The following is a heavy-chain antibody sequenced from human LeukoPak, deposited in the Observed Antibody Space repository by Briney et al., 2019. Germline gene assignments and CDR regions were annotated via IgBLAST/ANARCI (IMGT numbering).Heavy chain of an antibody. CDR3: ARAPRLAYYYGSGSSFRGYFDY. CDR2: INHSGST. V-gene: IGHV4-34*01. D-gene: IGHD3-10*01. CDR1: GGSFSGYY. Sequence: PSETLSLTCAVYGGSFSGYYWSWIRQPPGKGLEWIGEINHSGSTNYNPSLKSRVTISVDTSKNQFSLKLSSVTAADTAVYYCARAPRLAYYYGSGSSFRGYFDYRGQGTLVTVSS. J-gene: IGHJ4*02.